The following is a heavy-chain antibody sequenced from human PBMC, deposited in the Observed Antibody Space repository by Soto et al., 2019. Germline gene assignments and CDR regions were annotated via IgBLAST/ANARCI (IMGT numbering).Heavy chain of an antibody. CDR1: GFTFSSYA. V-gene: IGHV3-30-3*01. CDR3: ARDFVVVPAARVHYYYYGMDV. J-gene: IGHJ6*02. CDR2: ISYDGSNK. Sequence: QVQLVESGGGVVQPGRSLRLSCAASGFTFSSYAMHWVRQAPGKGLEWVAVISYDGSNKYYADSVKGRFTISRDNSKNTLYLQMNSLRAEDTAVYYCARDFVVVPAARVHYYYYGMDVWGQGTTVTVSS. D-gene: IGHD2-2*01.